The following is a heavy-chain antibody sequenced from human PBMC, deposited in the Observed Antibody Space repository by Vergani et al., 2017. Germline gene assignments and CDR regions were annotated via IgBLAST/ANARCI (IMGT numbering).Heavy chain of an antibody. CDR3: ASSHYYGNYYYYYGMDV. V-gene: IGHV1-18*01. D-gene: IGHD3-10*01. J-gene: IGHJ6*02. CDR2: IRAYNGNT. CDR1: GYTFTSYG. Sequence: QVQLVQSGAEVKKPGASVKVSCKASGYTFTSYGISWVRQAPGQGLEWMGWIRAYNGNTNYAQKLQGRVTMTTDTSTSTAYMELRSLRSEDTAVYYCASSHYYGNYYYYYGMDVWGQGTTVTVSS.